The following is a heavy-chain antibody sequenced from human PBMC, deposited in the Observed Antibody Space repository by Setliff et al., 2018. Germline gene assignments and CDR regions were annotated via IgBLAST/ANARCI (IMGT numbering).Heavy chain of an antibody. CDR1: GGTFSSYA. CDR2: IIPIFGTA. V-gene: IGHV1-69*13. J-gene: IGHJ4*02. CDR3: AINVHTAGGADF. Sequence: SVKVSCKASGGTFSSYAISWVRQAPGQGLEWMGGIIPIFGTANYAQKFQDRATITAEESTTTAYMELISLRSDDTAVYYCAINVHTAGGADFWGQGTLVTVSS. D-gene: IGHD1-26*01.